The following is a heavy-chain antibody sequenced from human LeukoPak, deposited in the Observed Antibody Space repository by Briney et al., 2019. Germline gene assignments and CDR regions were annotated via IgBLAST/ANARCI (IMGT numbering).Heavy chain of an antibody. CDR2: IRYDGSLK. J-gene: IGHJ4*02. V-gene: IGHV3-30*02. CDR1: GFTFSSNG. Sequence: GGSLRLSCAASGFTFSSNGMHWVRQAPGKGLEWVAFIRYDGSLKYYADSVKGRFTISRDNSKNTLYLELNSLRAEDTAVYYCAKPAPSNPTVEYWGQGTLVTVSS. D-gene: IGHD4-11*01. CDR3: AKPAPSNPTVEY.